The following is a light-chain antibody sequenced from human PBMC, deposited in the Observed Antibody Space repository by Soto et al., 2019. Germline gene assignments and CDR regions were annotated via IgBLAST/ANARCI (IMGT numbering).Light chain of an antibody. CDR2: EDI. J-gene: IGLJ2*01. CDR3: SSYAGSNNLV. CDR1: SSDVGGYNF. Sequence: QSVLTQPPSASGSPGQSVTISCTGTSSDVGGYNFVSWYQQHPGKAPKLMIYEDIKRPSGVPDRFSGSKSGNTASLTVSGLQPEDEADYYCSSYAGSNNLVFGGGTKVTAL. V-gene: IGLV2-8*01.